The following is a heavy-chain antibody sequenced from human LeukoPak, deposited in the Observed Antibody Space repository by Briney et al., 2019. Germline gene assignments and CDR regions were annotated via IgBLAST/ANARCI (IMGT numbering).Heavy chain of an antibody. V-gene: IGHV4-34*01. D-gene: IGHD6-19*01. CDR2: INHSGST. CDR1: GGSFSGYY. CDR3: ARSVSLHTRYSSGWYRFDY. Sequence: PSETLSLTCAVYGGSFSGYYWSWIRQPPGKGLEWIGEINHSGSTNYNPSLKNRVTISVDTSKNQFSLKLSSVTAADTAVYYCARSVSLHTRYSSGWYRFDYWGQGTLVTVSS. J-gene: IGHJ4*02.